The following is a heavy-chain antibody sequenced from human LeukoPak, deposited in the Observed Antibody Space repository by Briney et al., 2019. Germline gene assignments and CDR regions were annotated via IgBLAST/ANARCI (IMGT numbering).Heavy chain of an antibody. CDR3: AKASIAAAGHDCYFDY. Sequence: GGSLRLSCAASGFTFSNAWMNWVRQAPGKGLEWVGRIKSKTDGGTTDYAAPVKGRFTISRDDSSNTLYLQMNSLKTEDTAVYYCAKASIAAAGHDCYFDYWGQGTLVTVSS. J-gene: IGHJ4*02. D-gene: IGHD6-13*01. CDR1: GFTFSNAW. CDR2: IKSKTDGGTT. V-gene: IGHV3-15*01.